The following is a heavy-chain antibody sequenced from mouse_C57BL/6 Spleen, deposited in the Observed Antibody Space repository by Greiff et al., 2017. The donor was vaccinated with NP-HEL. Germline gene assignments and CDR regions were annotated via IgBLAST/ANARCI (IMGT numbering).Heavy chain of an antibody. Sequence: VKLQQPGAELVKPGASVKLSCKASGYTFTSYWMHWVKQRPGQGLEWIGMIHPNSGSTNYNEKFKSKATLTVDKSSSTAYMQLSSLTSEDSAVYYCARCDYGSRDYFDYWGQGTTLTVSS. D-gene: IGHD1-1*01. CDR2: IHPNSGST. CDR1: GYTFTSYW. V-gene: IGHV1-64*01. CDR3: ARCDYGSRDYFDY. J-gene: IGHJ2*01.